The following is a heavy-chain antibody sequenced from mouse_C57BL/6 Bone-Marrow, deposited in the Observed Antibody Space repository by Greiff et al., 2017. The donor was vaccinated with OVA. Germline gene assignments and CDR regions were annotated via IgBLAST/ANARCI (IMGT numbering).Heavy chain of an antibody. Sequence: VQLQQSGTVLARPGASVKMSCKTSGYTFTSYWMHWVKQRPGQGLEWIGAIYPGNSDTSYNQKFKGKAKLTAVTSASTAYMELSSLTNEDSAVYYCTRGAYYRGYAMDYWGQGTSVTVSS. V-gene: IGHV1-5*01. CDR2: IYPGNSDT. D-gene: IGHD2-12*01. CDR1: GYTFTSYW. J-gene: IGHJ4*01. CDR3: TRGAYYRGYAMDY.